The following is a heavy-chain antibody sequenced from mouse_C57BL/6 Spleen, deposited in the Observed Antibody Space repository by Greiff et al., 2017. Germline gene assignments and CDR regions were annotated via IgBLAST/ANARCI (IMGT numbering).Heavy chain of an antibody. CDR3: ARGSSYQGDY. J-gene: IGHJ2*01. Sequence: QVQLQQSGAELVKPGASVKISCKASGYTFTDYYINWVKQRPGQGLEWTGKIGPGSGSTYYNEKFKGKATLTADKSSSTAYMQLSSLTSEDSAVYFCARGSSYQGDYWGQGTTLTVSS. CDR2: IGPGSGST. V-gene: IGHV1-77*01. CDR1: GYTFTDYY. D-gene: IGHD1-1*01.